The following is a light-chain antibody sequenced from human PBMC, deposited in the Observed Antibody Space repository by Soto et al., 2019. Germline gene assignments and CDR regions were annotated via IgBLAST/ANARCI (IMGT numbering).Light chain of an antibody. V-gene: IGKV1-5*01. Sequence: DIPLTQSPSTLSASLLESVTIXCRASQRMSGWLAWHQQKPGKAPKLLIYDVSALKRGVPPRFSGSGSGTEFTLTISSLQPDDFATYYCQQYDSFSVTFGQGTKVDIK. CDR2: DVS. CDR1: QRMSGW. CDR3: QQYDSFSVT. J-gene: IGKJ1*01.